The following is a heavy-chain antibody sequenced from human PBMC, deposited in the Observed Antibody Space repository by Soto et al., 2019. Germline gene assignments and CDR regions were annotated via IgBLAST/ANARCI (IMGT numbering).Heavy chain of an antibody. CDR1: GFTFSSYG. Sequence: SLRLSCAASGFTFSSYGRHWVRQAPGKGLEWVAVISYDGSNKYYADSVKGRFTISRDNSKNTLYLQMNSLRAEDTAVYYCAKDFYSSGWELDYWGQGTLVTVSS. CDR2: ISYDGSNK. D-gene: IGHD6-19*01. J-gene: IGHJ4*02. V-gene: IGHV3-30*18. CDR3: AKDFYSSGWELDY.